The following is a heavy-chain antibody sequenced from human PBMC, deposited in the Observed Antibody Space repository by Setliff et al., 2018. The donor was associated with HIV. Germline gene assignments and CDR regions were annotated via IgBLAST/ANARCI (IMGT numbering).Heavy chain of an antibody. D-gene: IGHD1-1*01. CDR1: GDSMSSGSYF. J-gene: IGHJ4*02. V-gene: IGHV4-39*02. CDR3: AREGRGDPAVATTRIDY. Sequence: LSLTCSVSGDSMSSGSYFWGWIRQTPGKGLEWIGNIYSTGFAYYNPSLKSRVTISLDTSKTHFYLNLTSVTDADTAVYFCAREGRGDPAVATTRIDYWGQGKLVTVSS. CDR2: IYSTGFA.